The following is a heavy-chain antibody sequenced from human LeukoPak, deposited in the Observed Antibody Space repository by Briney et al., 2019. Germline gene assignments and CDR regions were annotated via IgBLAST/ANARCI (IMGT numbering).Heavy chain of an antibody. CDR1: GGSISSSSYY. Sequence: PSETLSLTCTVSGGSISSSSYYWGWIRQPPGKGLEWIGRIYTSGSTNYNPSLKSRVTISVDTSKNQFSLKLSSVTAADTAVYYCARDHAHYDFWSGYYLDVWGKGTTVTVSS. J-gene: IGHJ6*04. V-gene: IGHV4-39*07. CDR3: ARDHAHYDFWSGYYLDV. CDR2: IYTSGST. D-gene: IGHD3-3*01.